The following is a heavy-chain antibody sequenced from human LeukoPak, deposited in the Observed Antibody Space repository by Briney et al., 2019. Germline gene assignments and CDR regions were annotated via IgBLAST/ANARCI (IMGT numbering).Heavy chain of an antibody. Sequence: SETLSLTCTVSGGSIRSYYWSWIRQPPGKGLEWIGYIYYSGSTNYNPSLKSRVTISVDTSKNQFSLKLSSVTAADTAVYYCARKALRWPVAYCSGGSCYSPRVRGYYYMDVWGKGTTVTVSS. CDR2: IYYSGST. V-gene: IGHV4-59*01. J-gene: IGHJ6*03. D-gene: IGHD2-15*01. CDR3: ARKALRWPVAYCSGGSCYSPRVRGYYYMDV. CDR1: GGSIRSYY.